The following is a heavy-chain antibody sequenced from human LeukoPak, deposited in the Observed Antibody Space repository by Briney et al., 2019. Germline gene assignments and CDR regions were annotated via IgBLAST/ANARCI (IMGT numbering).Heavy chain of an antibody. J-gene: IGHJ6*01. CDR3: AELGITMIGGV. D-gene: IGHD3-10*02. Sequence: VGSLRLSCAASGLTVSSNCMSWVRQAPGKGLEWVSFIYSVGNTYYADSVKGRFTISRDNAKNSLYLQMNSLRAEDTAVYYCAELGITMIGGVWGKGTTVTISS. CDR2: IYSVGNT. CDR1: GLTVSSNC. V-gene: IGHV3-53*01.